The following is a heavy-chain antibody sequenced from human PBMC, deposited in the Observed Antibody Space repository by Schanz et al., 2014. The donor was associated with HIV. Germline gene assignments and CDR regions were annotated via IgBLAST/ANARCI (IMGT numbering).Heavy chain of an antibody. CDR3: AKPEYDSRGNSQSHFDY. V-gene: IGHV3-23*04. CDR1: GFTFSDYS. J-gene: IGHJ4*02. CDR2: ISESGGRS. Sequence: VQLGQSGGGVVQPGRSLRLSCAASGFTFSDYSMHWVRQAPGKALEWVSSISESGGRSYYADSVNGRFTISRDNSKNTLYLQMTTLRIDDTAVYYCAKPEYDSRGNSQSHFDYWGQGTLVTVSS. D-gene: IGHD3-22*01.